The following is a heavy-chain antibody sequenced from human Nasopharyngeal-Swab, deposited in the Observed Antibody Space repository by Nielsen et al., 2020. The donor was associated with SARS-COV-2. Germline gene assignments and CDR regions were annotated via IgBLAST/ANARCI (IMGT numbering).Heavy chain of an antibody. J-gene: IGHJ6*02. V-gene: IGHV3-23*01. CDR1: GFTFSSYE. CDR2: ISGSGGST. CDR3: AKSPPGSTRDYYYYGMDV. D-gene: IGHD2-2*01. Sequence: GESLKISCAASGFTFSSYEMNWFRQAPVKGLEWVSAISGSGGSTYYADSVKGRFTISRDNSKNTLYLQMNSLRAEDTAVYYCAKSPPGSTRDYYYYGMDVWGQGTTVTVSS.